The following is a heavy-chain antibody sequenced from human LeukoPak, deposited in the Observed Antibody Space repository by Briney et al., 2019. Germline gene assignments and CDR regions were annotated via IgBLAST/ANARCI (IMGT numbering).Heavy chain of an antibody. CDR3: AGPHGGNPPDAFDI. CDR1: GYSFTDYW. J-gene: IGHJ3*02. V-gene: IGHV5-51*01. CDR2: IYPADSDS. Sequence: GESLKISCKISGYSFTDYWIGWVRPLPGKGLEWMGIIYPADSDSKYSPSFQGQVTISADKSISTAYLQWSSLKASDTAMYYCAGPHGGNPPDAFDIWGQGTMVTVSS. D-gene: IGHD4-23*01.